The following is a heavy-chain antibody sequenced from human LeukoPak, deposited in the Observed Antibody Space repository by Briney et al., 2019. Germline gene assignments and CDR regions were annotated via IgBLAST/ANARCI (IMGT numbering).Heavy chain of an antibody. Sequence: SETLSLTRVVYGGSFSGYYWSWIRQPLGKGLEWIGEINHSGSTNYNPSLKSRVTMSVDTSKNQFSLKLSSVTAADTAVYYCARVQAYGEIDPWGHGTLVTVSS. CDR3: ARVQAYGEIDP. V-gene: IGHV4-34*01. J-gene: IGHJ5*02. CDR2: INHSGST. CDR1: GGSFSGYY. D-gene: IGHD4-17*01.